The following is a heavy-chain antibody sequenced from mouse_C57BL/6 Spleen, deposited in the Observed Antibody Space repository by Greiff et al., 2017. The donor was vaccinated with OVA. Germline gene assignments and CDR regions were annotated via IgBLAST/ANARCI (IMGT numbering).Heavy chain of an antibody. CDR2: INPNNGGT. CDR3: AREGYDYDPWYFDV. Sequence: EVQLQESGPELVKPGASVKMSCKASGYTFTDYNMHWVKQSHGKSLEWIGYINPNNGGTSYNQKFKGKATLTVNKSSSTAYMELRSLTSEDSAVYYCAREGYDYDPWYFDVWGTGTTVTVSS. V-gene: IGHV1-22*01. D-gene: IGHD2-4*01. J-gene: IGHJ1*03. CDR1: GYTFTDYN.